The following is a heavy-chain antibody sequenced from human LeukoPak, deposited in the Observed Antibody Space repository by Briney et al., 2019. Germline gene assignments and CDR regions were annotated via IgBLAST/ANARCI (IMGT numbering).Heavy chain of an antibody. CDR2: ISGSGGST. J-gene: IGHJ3*02. CDR1: GFTFSSYA. Sequence: GGSLRLSCAASGFTFSSYAMSWVRQAPGKGLEWVSAISGSGGSTYYADSVKGRFTISRDNAKNTLYLQMNSLRAEDTAVYYCARGYCSGGSCLRRVAAFDIWGQGTMVTVSS. V-gene: IGHV3-23*01. D-gene: IGHD2-15*01. CDR3: ARGYCSGGSCLRRVAAFDI.